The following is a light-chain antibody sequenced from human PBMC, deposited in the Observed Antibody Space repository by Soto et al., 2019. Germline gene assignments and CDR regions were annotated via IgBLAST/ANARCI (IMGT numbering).Light chain of an antibody. J-gene: IGKJ2*01. V-gene: IGKV3-20*01. CDR2: GAS. Sequence: EIVLTQSPGTQSLSPGERASLSCRASQSVSSNYLAWYQQRPGQAPRLLIYGASSRATGMTDRFRGSGSGTEFTLTISRLEPEDFAVYYCHQSDRSPLTFGQGTKLEIK. CDR3: HQSDRSPLT. CDR1: QSVSSNY.